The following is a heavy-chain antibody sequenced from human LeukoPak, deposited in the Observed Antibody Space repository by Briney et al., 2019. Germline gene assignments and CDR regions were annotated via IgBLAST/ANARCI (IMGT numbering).Heavy chain of an antibody. J-gene: IGHJ5*02. CDR1: GGSISSYY. Sequence: SETLSLTCTASGGSISSYYWSWIRQPPGKGLEWIGYIYYTGSTNYNPSLKSRVTISVDTSKNQFSLKLSSVTAADTAVYYCARLPEPYCGGDCYSPWGQGTLVTVSS. D-gene: IGHD2-21*02. CDR2: IYYTGST. V-gene: IGHV4-59*08. CDR3: ARLPEPYCGGDCYSP.